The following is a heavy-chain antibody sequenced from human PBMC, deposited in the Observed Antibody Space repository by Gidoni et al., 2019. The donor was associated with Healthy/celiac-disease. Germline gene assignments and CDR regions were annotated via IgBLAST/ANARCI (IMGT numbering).Heavy chain of an antibody. D-gene: IGHD3-22*01. CDR1: GFASSSYG. Sequence: QVQLVEAGGGVVQPGRAPSLSCAASGFASSSYGMHWVRQAPGKGLEWVAVIWLDGSNKYYADPVKGRFTISRDNSKNTLYLQMNSLRAEDTAVYYCARDLSGYYHTIDYWGQGTLVTVSS. CDR2: IWLDGSNK. CDR3: ARDLSGYYHTIDY. V-gene: IGHV3-33*01. J-gene: IGHJ4*02.